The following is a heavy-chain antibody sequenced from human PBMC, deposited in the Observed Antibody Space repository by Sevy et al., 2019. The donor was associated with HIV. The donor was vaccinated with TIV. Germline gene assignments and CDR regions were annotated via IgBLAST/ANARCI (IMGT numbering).Heavy chain of an antibody. J-gene: IGHJ6*02. CDR2: INPSGGST. CDR1: GYTFTSYY. V-gene: IGHV1-46*01. D-gene: IGHD2-2*02. CDR3: ARGGYCSSTSFYTPYYYYGMDV. Sequence: ASVKVSYKASGYTFTSYYMHWVRQAPGQGLEWMGIINPSGGSTSYAQKFQGRVTMTRETSTSTVYMELISRSSEDTAVYYCARGGYCSSTSFYTPYYYYGMDVWGHGTTVTVSS.